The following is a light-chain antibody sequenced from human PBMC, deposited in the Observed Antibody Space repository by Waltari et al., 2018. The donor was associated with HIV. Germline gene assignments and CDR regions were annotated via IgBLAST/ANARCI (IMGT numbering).Light chain of an antibody. J-gene: IGKJ5*01. Sequence: AIRMTQSPSSASAPTGDRVTTTCRARQDISSYLVWYQQKPGRAPELLFYAGFALQSGVPSRFSGSGSGADFTLTIGSLQSEDFATYYCQHYYSYPLTFGQGTRLEI. CDR2: AGF. V-gene: IGKV1-8*01. CDR1: QDISSY. CDR3: QHYYSYPLT.